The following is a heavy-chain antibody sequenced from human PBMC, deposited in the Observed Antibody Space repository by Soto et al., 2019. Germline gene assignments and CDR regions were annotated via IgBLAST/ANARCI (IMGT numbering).Heavy chain of an antibody. CDR3: VSKTYYYDSSGYYDYRTNWFDP. CDR2: IYYSGST. CDR1: GGSISSSSYY. V-gene: IGHV4-39*01. J-gene: IGHJ5*02. D-gene: IGHD3-22*01. Sequence: SETLSLTCTVSGGSISSSSYYWGWIRQPPGKGLEWIGSIYYSGSTYYNPSLKSRVTISVDTSKNQFSLKLSSVTAADTAVYYCVSKTYYYDSSGYYDYRTNWFDPWGQGTLVTVSS.